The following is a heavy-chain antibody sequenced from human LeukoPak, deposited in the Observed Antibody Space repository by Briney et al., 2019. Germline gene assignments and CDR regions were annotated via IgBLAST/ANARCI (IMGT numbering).Heavy chain of an antibody. V-gene: IGHV3-30*18. CDR2: ISYDGSYK. Sequence: GSLRLSCAASGFTFSGYGMHWVRQAPGKGLEWVAVISYDGSYKYYADSVQGRFTISRDNSKNTLYLQMNSLRPDDTAVYYCAKWDFDYWGQGTLVTVSS. CDR3: AKWDFDY. J-gene: IGHJ4*02. CDR1: GFTFSGYG.